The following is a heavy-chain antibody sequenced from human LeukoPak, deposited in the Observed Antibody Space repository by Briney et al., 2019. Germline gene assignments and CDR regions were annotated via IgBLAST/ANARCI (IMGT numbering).Heavy chain of an antibody. CDR3: AKGSSFAFDN. CDR1: GFSFGNFW. J-gene: IGHJ4*02. CDR2: INPDGTAA. D-gene: IGHD5-18*01. Sequence: GGSLRLSCAASGFSFGNFWMHWVRQVPGMGLVWVSQINPDGTAALYADSVKGRFTISRDNAKSTLYLEMNTLRADDTAVYYCAKGSSFAFDNWGQGILVTVSS. V-gene: IGHV3-74*01.